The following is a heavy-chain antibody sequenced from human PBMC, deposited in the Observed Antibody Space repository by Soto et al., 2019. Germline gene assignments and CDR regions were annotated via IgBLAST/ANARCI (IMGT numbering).Heavy chain of an antibody. CDR1: GGSISSSNW. J-gene: IGHJ4*02. CDR2: IYHSGST. V-gene: IGHV4-4*02. CDR3: AIPRGSWLSVIY. D-gene: IGHD6-13*01. Sequence: QVQLQESGPGLVKPSGTLSLTCAVSGGSISSSNWWSWVRQPPGKGLVWIGEIYHSGSTNYNPSLKSRVAISLDHPKHQFTPKLRSVTAAGTAVYYCAIPRGSWLSVIYWGQGTLVTVSS.